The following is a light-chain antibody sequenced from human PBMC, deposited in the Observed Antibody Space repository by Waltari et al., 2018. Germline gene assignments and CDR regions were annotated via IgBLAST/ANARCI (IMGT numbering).Light chain of an antibody. Sequence: DIQMTQSPSTLSASVGDRVTITCRASQSISNWLAWYQQKPGKAPKVLMYKSFSLQSGVPSRFSGSGSETEFTLTISSLQPDDFATYYCQQYNIAPYTFGQGTTLAI. CDR2: KSF. V-gene: IGKV1-5*03. J-gene: IGKJ2*01. CDR1: QSISNW. CDR3: QQYNIAPYT.